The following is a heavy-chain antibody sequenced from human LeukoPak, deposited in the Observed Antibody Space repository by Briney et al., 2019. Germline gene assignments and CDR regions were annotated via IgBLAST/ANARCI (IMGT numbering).Heavy chain of an antibody. D-gene: IGHD3-10*01. Sequence: ASVKVSCKASGYTLTNYGVSWVRQAPGQGLEWMGWISAYNDDTNYAQKLQGRVTMTTDTSTSTAYMELRSLRSDDTAVYYCARDPGGLLRIDYWGQGTLVTVSS. V-gene: IGHV1-18*01. J-gene: IGHJ4*02. CDR1: GYTLTNYG. CDR2: ISAYNDDT. CDR3: ARDPGGLLRIDY.